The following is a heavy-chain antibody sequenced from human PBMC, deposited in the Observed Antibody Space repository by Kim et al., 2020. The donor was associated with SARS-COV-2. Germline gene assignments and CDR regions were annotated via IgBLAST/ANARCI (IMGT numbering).Heavy chain of an antibody. Sequence: GGSLRLSCAASGFTFSSYAMSWVRQAPGKGLEWVSAISGSGGSTYYADSVKGRFTISRDNSKNTLYLQMNSLRAEDTAVYYCAKFSFREYGSGSVPPTYNWFDPWGQGTLVTVSS. V-gene: IGHV3-23*01. J-gene: IGHJ5*02. CDR1: GFTFSSYA. D-gene: IGHD3-10*01. CDR3: AKFSFREYGSGSVPPTYNWFDP. CDR2: ISGSGGST.